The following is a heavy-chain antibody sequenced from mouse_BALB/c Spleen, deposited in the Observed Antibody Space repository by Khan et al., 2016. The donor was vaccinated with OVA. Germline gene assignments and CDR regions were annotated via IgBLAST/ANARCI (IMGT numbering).Heavy chain of an antibody. CDR3: ARAYYGNYREAMDY. V-gene: IGHV2-6-7*01. J-gene: IGHJ4*01. Sequence: VQGVESGPGLVAPSQSLSITCTVSGFSLTGYGVNWVRQPPGKGLEWLGMIWGDGSTDYNSALKSRLNLSKDNSKSHVFLKMNSLQTDETARYXCARAYYGNYREAMDYWGQGTSVTVSS. CDR2: IWGDGST. CDR1: GFSLTGYG. D-gene: IGHD2-10*01.